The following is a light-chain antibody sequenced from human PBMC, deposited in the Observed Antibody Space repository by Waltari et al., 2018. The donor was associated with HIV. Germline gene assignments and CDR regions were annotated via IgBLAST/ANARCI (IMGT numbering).Light chain of an antibody. J-gene: IGLJ2*01. CDR2: DDL. Sequence: SYVLTQPPSVSVAPGQTARITCGGHNIGSKSVHWYHQKSGQAPVLVVYDDLYRPSGIPERFSGSNSGNTATLTISRAEAGDDADYYCQVWDSSSNHVVFGGGTKLTVL. V-gene: IGLV3-21*02. CDR1: NIGSKS. CDR3: QVWDSSSNHVV.